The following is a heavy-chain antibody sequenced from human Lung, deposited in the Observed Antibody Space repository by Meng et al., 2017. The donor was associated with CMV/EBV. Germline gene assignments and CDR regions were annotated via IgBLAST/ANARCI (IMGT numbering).Heavy chain of an antibody. Sequence: SXXVSCNASGYTFTAHYFHWVRQAPGQGLEWMGWIHPHRGDTNYAQQFQGRVTLTRDTSINTGHMELTRLASDDTAVYYCARDNNWGPDYWGQGTLVTVSS. D-gene: IGHD7-27*01. CDR1: GYTFTAHY. CDR2: IHPHRGDT. CDR3: ARDNNWGPDY. J-gene: IGHJ4*02. V-gene: IGHV1-2*02.